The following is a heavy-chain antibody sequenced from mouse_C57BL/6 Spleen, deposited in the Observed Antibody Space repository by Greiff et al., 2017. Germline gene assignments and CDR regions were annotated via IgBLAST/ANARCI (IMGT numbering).Heavy chain of an antibody. D-gene: IGHD5-1-1*01. V-gene: IGHV1-58*01. J-gene: IGHJ4*01. CDR1: GYTFTSYG. Sequence: VQLQQSGAELVRPGSSVKMSCKTSGYTFTSYGINWVKQRPGQGLEWIGYIYLGNGYTEYNEKFKGKATLTSDTSSSTAYLQLSSLTSEDSAIYFCARYTRGAMDCWGQGTSVTVSS. CDR2: IYLGNGYT. CDR3: ARYTRGAMDC.